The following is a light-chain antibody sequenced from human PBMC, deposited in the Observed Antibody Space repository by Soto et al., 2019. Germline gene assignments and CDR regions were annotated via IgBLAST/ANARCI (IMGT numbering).Light chain of an antibody. Sequence: QSALTQPASVSGSPGQSITISCTGTSSDVGGYNFVAWYQQHPGKTPKLMIYDVSNRPSGVSSRFSGSKSGNTASLTISGLQAEDEADYYCSSYRSSNLLIFGGGTQLTVL. V-gene: IGLV2-14*01. J-gene: IGLJ2*01. CDR3: SSYRSSNLLI. CDR1: SSDVGGYNF. CDR2: DVS.